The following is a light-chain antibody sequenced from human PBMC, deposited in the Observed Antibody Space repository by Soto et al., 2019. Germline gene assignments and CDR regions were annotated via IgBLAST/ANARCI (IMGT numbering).Light chain of an antibody. J-gene: IGKJ2*01. CDR1: QSVLYSSNNKNY. V-gene: IGKV4-1*01. CDR2: WAS. Sequence: DIVMTQSPDSLAVSLGERATINCKSSQSVLYSSNNKNYLAWYQQRPGQPPKLLIYWASTRESGVPDRFSGSGSGTDFTLPITSLQAEDVAVYYCQQYESTPPTFGQGTKLEIK. CDR3: QQYESTPPT.